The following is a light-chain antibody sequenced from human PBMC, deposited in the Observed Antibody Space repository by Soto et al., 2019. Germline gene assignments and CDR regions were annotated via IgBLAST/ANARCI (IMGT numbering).Light chain of an antibody. Sequence: DIQVTQSPSTLSASVGDRVTITCRASQSVISPWLAWYQQKPGKAPNLLIYDASSLESGVPSRFSGSGSGTDFTLTISSLQPDDFATYYCQRYNNYPMAFGQGTKVEIK. CDR1: QSVISPW. CDR2: DAS. CDR3: QRYNNYPMA. J-gene: IGKJ1*01. V-gene: IGKV1-5*01.